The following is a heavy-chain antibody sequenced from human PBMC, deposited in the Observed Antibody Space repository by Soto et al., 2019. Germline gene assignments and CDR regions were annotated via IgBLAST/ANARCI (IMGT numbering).Heavy chain of an antibody. D-gene: IGHD3-10*01. CDR1: GVSISSGNW. CDR2: IFHDGTA. J-gene: IGHJ4*02. V-gene: IGHV4-4*01. CDR3: ARLVYDTRLNYMYFDF. Sequence: LSLTCAVPGVSISSGNWWTWVRQAPQRGLEYIGEIFHDGTANYYPSFERRVAISVDTSKNQFSLKLTSVTAADTAIYFCARLVYDTRLNYMYFDFWGQGALVTVSS.